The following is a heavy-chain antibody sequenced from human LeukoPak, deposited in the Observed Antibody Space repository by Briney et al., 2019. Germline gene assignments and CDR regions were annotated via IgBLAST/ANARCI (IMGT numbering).Heavy chain of an antibody. J-gene: IGHJ3*02. V-gene: IGHV1-46*01. D-gene: IGHD3-9*01. CDR3: AREEQLRYLSHAFDI. CDR2: INPSGGST. CDR1: GYTFTSYY. Sequence: ASVKVSCKASGYTFTSYYMHWVRQAPGQGLEWMGIINPSGGSTSYAQKFQGRVTMTRDMPTSTVYMELSSLRSEDTAVYYCAREEQLRYLSHAFDIWGQGTMVTVSS.